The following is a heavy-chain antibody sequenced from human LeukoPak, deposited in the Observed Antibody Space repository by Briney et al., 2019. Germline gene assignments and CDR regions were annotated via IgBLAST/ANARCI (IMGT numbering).Heavy chain of an antibody. Sequence: GGSLRLSCAAAGFTFSRYAMSWVRQAPGKGLEWVSAISGSGGSTYYVDFVKGRFTISRDNSKNTLYLQMNSLSAEDTAVYYCARWSPQSYGKYYLDSWGQGTLVTVTS. V-gene: IGHV3-23*01. CDR3: ARWSPQSYGKYYLDS. D-gene: IGHD1-26*01. J-gene: IGHJ4*02. CDR2: ISGSGGST. CDR1: GFTFSRYA.